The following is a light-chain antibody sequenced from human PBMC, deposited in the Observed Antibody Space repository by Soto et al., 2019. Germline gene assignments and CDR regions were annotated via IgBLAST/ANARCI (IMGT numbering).Light chain of an antibody. J-gene: IGLJ1*01. Sequence: QSVLTQPASVSGSPGQSISFSCAGSNSDVGTSVYVSWYQQHPGKAPKLMIYEVSNRPSGVSNRLSGSKSGNTASLTISGLQAEDEADYYCSSYPSSSTLVFGTGTKFT. V-gene: IGLV2-14*01. CDR1: NSDVGTSVY. CDR3: SSYPSSSTLV. CDR2: EVS.